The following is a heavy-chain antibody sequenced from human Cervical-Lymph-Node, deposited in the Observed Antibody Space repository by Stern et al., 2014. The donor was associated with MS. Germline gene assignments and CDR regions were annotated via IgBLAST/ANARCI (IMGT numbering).Heavy chain of an antibody. CDR1: GYTFTSYA. CDR3: ATLGIAARHYYYYGMDV. CDR2: INTNTGNP. Sequence: QVQLLQSGSELKKPGASVKVSCKASGYTFTSYAMNWVRQAPGQGLEGMGWINTNTGNPTYAQGFTGRFVFSLDTSVSTAYLQISSLKAEDTAVYYCATLGIAARHYYYYGMDVWGQGTTVTVSS. J-gene: IGHJ6*02. V-gene: IGHV7-4-1*02. D-gene: IGHD6-6*01.